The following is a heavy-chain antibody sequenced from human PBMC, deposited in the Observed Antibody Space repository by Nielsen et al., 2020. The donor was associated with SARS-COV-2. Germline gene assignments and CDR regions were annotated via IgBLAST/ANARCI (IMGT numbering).Heavy chain of an antibody. CDR3: GRDRSPYL. D-gene: IGHD1-26*01. CDR1: GFTFDDYA. CDR2: ISWNSGSI. V-gene: IGHV3-9*01. J-gene: IGHJ5*02. Sequence: SLKISCAASGFTFDDYAMHWVRQAPGKGLEWVSGISWNSGSIGYADSVEGRFTISRDNTKRSLYLQMGGLRAEDTAIYFCGRDRSPYLWGQGTVVTVSS.